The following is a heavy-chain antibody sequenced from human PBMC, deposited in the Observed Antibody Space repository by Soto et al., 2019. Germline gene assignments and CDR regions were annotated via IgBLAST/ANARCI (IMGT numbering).Heavy chain of an antibody. J-gene: IGHJ4*02. Sequence: QVQLVQSGAEVREPGASVKVSCKASGYTFTNYGVSWVRQAPGQGLEWMGWIGGYKGNTHYAQKLQGRVTLTTDTSTSTAYMELRSLRSDDTAVYYCAPHTLDTGMPSGYWGQGTLVTVSS. D-gene: IGHD5-18*01. CDR3: APHTLDTGMPSGY. CDR2: IGGYKGNT. V-gene: IGHV1-18*01. CDR1: GYTFTNYG.